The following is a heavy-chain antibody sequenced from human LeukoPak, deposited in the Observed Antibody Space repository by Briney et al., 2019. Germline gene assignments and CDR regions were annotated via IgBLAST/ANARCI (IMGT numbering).Heavy chain of an antibody. CDR1: GFTFSKYW. D-gene: IGHD5-18*01. V-gene: IGHV3-7*01. J-gene: IGHJ4*02. CDR3: ARVAYNYGSFDY. CDR2: IKEDGSEK. Sequence: GGSLRLSCAASGFTFSKYWMTWVRQAPGKGLEWVANIKEDGSEKYYVDSVKGRFTISRDNAKNSLYLQMDSLRAEDTAVYYCARVAYNYGSFDYWGQRTLVTVSS.